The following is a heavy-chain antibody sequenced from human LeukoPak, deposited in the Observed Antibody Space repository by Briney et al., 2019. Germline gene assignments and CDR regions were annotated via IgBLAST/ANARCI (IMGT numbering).Heavy chain of an antibody. V-gene: IGHV3-23*01. CDR3: AKDRHAPGRYCSSTTCFPFDP. CDR1: GFTFSSYA. J-gene: IGHJ5*02. D-gene: IGHD2-2*01. Sequence: GGSLRLSCVVSGFTFSSYAMSWVRQAPGKGLEWVSGISGSGGSTYYADSVKGRFTISRDNSKNTLYLQMNSLRAEDTAVYYCAKDRHAPGRYCSSTTCFPFDPWGQETLVTVSS. CDR2: ISGSGGST.